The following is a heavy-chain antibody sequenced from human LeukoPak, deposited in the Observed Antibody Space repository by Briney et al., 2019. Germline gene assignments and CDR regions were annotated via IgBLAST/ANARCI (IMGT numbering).Heavy chain of an antibody. CDR2: INHSGST. V-gene: IGHV4-34*01. CDR3: ARGRRGYYDSSGYYYRSPLDY. Sequence: SETLSLTCAVYGGSFSGYYWSWIRQPPGKGLEWIGEINHSGSTNYNPSLKSRVTISVDTSKNQFSPKLSSVTAADTAVYYCARGRRGYYDSSGYYYRSPLDYWGQGTLVTVSS. CDR1: GGSFSGYY. D-gene: IGHD3-22*01. J-gene: IGHJ4*02.